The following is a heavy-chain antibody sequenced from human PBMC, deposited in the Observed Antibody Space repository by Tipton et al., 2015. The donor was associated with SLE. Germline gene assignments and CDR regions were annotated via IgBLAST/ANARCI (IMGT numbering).Heavy chain of an antibody. D-gene: IGHD2-2*01. Sequence: SLRLSCAASGFTFSSYSMNWVRQAPGKGLEWVSSISSSSNYIFYADSVKGRFTISRDNTKNSLYLQMNSLRAEDTAVYYCARDQALGYCSSSSCPEGNAFDIWGQGTMVTVSS. CDR1: GFTFSSYS. J-gene: IGHJ3*02. V-gene: IGHV3-21*01. CDR3: ARDQALGYCSSSSCPEGNAFDI. CDR2: ISSSSNYI.